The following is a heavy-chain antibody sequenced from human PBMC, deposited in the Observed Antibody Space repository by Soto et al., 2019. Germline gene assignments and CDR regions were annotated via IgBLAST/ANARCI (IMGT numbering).Heavy chain of an antibody. Sequence: QVQLVQSGAEVKNPGASVKVSCKASGYTFTSYGISWVRQGPGKGLEWMGWISADNGNTNYAEKLQGRNTMTTDTSTGTAYMELRSLRSDGAAVYYYESGRADSWGQGTLVTVS. J-gene: IGHJ4*02. CDR3: ESGRADS. CDR1: GYTFTSYG. CDR2: ISADNGNT. D-gene: IGHD3-10*01. V-gene: IGHV1-18*01.